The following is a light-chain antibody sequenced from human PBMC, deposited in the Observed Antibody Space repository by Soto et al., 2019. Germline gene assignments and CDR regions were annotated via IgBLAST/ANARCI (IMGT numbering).Light chain of an antibody. V-gene: IGLV2-14*01. CDR1: SSDVGGYNY. CDR2: DVS. J-gene: IGLJ3*02. CDR3: SSYTSSSTLV. Sequence: QSALTQPASVSGSPGQSITISCTGTSSDVGGYNYVSWYQQHPGKAPKLMIYDVSYRPSGVSNRLSGSRSGNPASLSNSGLQAEDEADYYCSSYTSSSTLVFGGGTKLTVL.